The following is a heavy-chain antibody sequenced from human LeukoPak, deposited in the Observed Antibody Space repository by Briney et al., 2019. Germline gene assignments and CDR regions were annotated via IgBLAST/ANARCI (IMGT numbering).Heavy chain of an antibody. CDR1: GYTLTELS. V-gene: IGHV1-24*01. J-gene: IGHJ6*02. D-gene: IGHD3-10*01. CDR2: FDPEDGET. Sequence: ASVKVSCKVSGYTLTELSMHWVRQAPGKGLEWMGGFDPEDGETIYAQKFQGRVTMTEDTSTDTAYMELSSLRSEDTAVYYCARGGSITMVRGTYYGMDVWGQGTTVTVSS. CDR3: ARGGSITMVRGTYYGMDV.